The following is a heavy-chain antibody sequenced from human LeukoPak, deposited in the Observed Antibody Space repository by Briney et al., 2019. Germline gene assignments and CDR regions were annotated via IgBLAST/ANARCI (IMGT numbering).Heavy chain of an antibody. D-gene: IGHD3-10*01. V-gene: IGHV4-34*01. CDR3: ARALTYYYGSGSSLGMDV. Sequence: SETLSLTCAVYGGSFSGYYWSWIRQPPGKGLEWIGEINHSGSTNYNPSLKRRVTISVDTSKNQFSLKLSSVTAADTAVYYCARALTYYYGSGSSLGMDVWGKGTTVTVSS. CDR2: INHSGST. CDR1: GGSFSGYY. J-gene: IGHJ6*04.